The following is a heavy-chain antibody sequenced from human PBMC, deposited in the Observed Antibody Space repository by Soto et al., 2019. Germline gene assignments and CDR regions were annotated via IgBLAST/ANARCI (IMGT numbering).Heavy chain of an antibody. Sequence: QVQLQESGPGLVEPSQTLSLTCTVSGGSISSTDYYWSWIRQPPGKGLEWIGYIYYSGTTYSNPYLKSRVTISRDTSKNQFSLKLSSVTAADTAVYYCVRDNYGDYDHWGQGTLVTVSS. CDR1: GGSISSTDYY. J-gene: IGHJ5*02. CDR2: IYYSGTT. V-gene: IGHV4-30-4*01. D-gene: IGHD4-17*01. CDR3: VRDNYGDYDH.